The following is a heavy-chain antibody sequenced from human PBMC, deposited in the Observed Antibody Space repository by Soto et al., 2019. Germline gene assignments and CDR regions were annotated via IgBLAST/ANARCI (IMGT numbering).Heavy chain of an antibody. CDR2: ISYDGSNK. J-gene: IGHJ4*02. Sequence: QVQLVESGGGVVQPGRSLRLSCAASGFTFSSYGMHWVRQAPGKGLEWVAVISYDGSNKYYADSVKGRFTISRDNSKNTLYLQMNSLRAEDTAVYYCAKPGLPFITGTTSFDYWGQGTLVTVSS. CDR1: GFTFSSYG. CDR3: AKPGLPFITGTTSFDY. D-gene: IGHD1-20*01. V-gene: IGHV3-30*18.